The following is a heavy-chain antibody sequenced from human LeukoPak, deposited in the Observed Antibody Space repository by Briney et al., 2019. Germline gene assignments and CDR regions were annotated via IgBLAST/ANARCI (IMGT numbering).Heavy chain of an antibody. J-gene: IGHJ6*03. D-gene: IGHD2-2*02. CDR2: INPNSGGT. CDR3: AKGLYGYYYYYMDV. CDR1: GYTFTGYY. Sequence: ASVKVSCKASGYTFTGYYMHWVRQAPGQGLEWMGWINPNSGGTNYAQKFQGRVTMTRDTSISTAYMELSRLRSDDTAVYYCAKGLYGYYYYYMDVWGKGTTVTVSS. V-gene: IGHV1-2*02.